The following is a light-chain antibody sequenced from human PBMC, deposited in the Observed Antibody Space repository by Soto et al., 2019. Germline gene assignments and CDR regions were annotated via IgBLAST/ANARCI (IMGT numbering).Light chain of an antibody. V-gene: IGLV2-11*01. J-gene: IGLJ1*01. Sequence: QAVVTQPRSVSGSPGQSVTISCTGTSSDVGYYIYVSWYQQHPGKAPKLMIYDVTKRPSGVPDRFSGSKSGNTASLTISGLQAEDEADYYCCSYAANFYVFGAGTKVTVL. CDR1: SSDVGYYIY. CDR2: DVT. CDR3: CSYAANFYV.